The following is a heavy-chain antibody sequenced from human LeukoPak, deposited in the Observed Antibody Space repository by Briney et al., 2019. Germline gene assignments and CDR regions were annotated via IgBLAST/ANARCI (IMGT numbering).Heavy chain of an antibody. CDR3: AKGGKTIMCPTSCYDY. D-gene: IGHD2-2*01. CDR1: GFTFSSNG. Sequence: GSLRPSCAASGFTFSSNGMSWVRQAPGRGLEWVSVISGSGGSPDYTDSVKGRFTISRDNSKNTLYLQMNSLRAEDTAVYYCAKGGKTIMCPTSCYDYWGQGTLVTVSS. V-gene: IGHV3-23*01. J-gene: IGHJ4*02. CDR2: ISGSGGSP.